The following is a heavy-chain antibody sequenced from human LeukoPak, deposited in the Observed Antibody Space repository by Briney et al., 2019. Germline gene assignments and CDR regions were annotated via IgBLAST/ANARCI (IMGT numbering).Heavy chain of an antibody. CDR3: ANMGYSYAPGLFDP. Sequence: PSETLSLTCAVYGGSFSSYYWSWIRQPPGKWLEWIGEINHSGSTNYNPSLKSRVTISVDTSKNQFSLKLSSVTAADTAVYYCANMGYSYAPGLFDPWGQGTLVTVSS. CDR2: INHSGST. J-gene: IGHJ5*02. CDR1: GGSFSSYY. V-gene: IGHV4-34*01. D-gene: IGHD5-18*01.